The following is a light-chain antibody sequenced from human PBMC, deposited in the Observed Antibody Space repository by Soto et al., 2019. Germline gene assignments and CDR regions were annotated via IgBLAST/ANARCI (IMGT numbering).Light chain of an antibody. V-gene: IGKV1-9*01. J-gene: IGKJ1*01. CDR2: AAS. Sequence: DIQFTQTPSFLTASVAYRVTIACRASQSIRSYLAWYQQKPGEPPKLLIYAASTWQTGAPARFSGSGYGTDFTLTISSLQADDVAIYYCQQYNSYSPAFGQGTKVDIK. CDR1: QSIRSY. CDR3: QQYNSYSPA.